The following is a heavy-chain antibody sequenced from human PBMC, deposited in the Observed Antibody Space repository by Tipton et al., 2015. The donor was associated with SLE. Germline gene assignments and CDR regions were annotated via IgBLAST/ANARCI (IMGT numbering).Heavy chain of an antibody. CDR1: GGSISSSTYY. CDR3: GRDLGYCSSFNCPRSPLDH. CDR2: INHSGST. D-gene: IGHD2-2*03. J-gene: IGHJ4*02. Sequence: TLSLTCTVSGGSISSSTYYWSWIRQPPGKGLEWIGEINHSGSTNYNPSLKSRVTISVDTSKNQFSLKLSSVTAADTAVYYCGRDLGYCSSFNCPRSPLDHWGQGTLVTVSS. V-gene: IGHV4-39*07.